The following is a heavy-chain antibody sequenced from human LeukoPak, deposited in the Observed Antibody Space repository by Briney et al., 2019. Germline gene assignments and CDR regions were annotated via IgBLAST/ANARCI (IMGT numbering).Heavy chain of an antibody. CDR1: GGSISSSSYY. CDR2: IYYSGST. D-gene: IGHD1-26*01. J-gene: IGHJ4*02. Sequence: PSETLSLTCTVSGGSISSSSYYWGWIRQPPGKGLEWIGSIYYSGSTYYNPSLQSRVTISVDTSKNQFSLKLSSVTAADTAVYYCARHILGPTSLIDYWGQGTLVTVSS. V-gene: IGHV4-39*01. CDR3: ARHILGPTSLIDY.